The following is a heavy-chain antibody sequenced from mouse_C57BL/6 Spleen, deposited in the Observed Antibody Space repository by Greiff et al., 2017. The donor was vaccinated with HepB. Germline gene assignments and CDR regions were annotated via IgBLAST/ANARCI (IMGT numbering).Heavy chain of an antibody. V-gene: IGHV1-52*01. Sequence: QVQLQQPGAELVRPGSSVKLSCKASGYTFTSYWMHWVKQRPIQGLEWIGNIDPSDSETHYNQKFKDKATLTVDKSSSTAYMQLSSLTSEDSAVYYCARSGGGDYYAMDYWGQGTSVTVSS. D-gene: IGHD3-1*01. J-gene: IGHJ4*01. CDR1: GYTFTSYW. CDR3: ARSGGGDYYAMDY. CDR2: IDPSDSET.